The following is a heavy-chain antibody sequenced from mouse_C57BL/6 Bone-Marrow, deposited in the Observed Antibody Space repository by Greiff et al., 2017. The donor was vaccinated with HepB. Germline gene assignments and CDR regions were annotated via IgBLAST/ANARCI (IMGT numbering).Heavy chain of an antibody. J-gene: IGHJ3*01. CDR2: IYPGNSDT. Sequence: DVQLQESGTVLARPGASVKMSCKTSGYTFTSYWMHWVKQRPGQGLEWIGAIYPGNSDTSYNQKFKGKAKLTAVTSASTAYMELSSLTNEDSAVYYCTIYYDYDAWFAYWGQGTLVTVSA. V-gene: IGHV1-5*01. CDR3: TIYYDYDAWFAY. CDR1: GYTFTSYW. D-gene: IGHD2-4*01.